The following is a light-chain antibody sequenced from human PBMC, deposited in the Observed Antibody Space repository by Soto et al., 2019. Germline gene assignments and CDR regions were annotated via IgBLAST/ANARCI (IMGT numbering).Light chain of an antibody. V-gene: IGKV1-8*01. J-gene: IGKJ5*01. CDR1: QGISSY. CDR2: AAS. CDR3: QQYYSYPRT. Sequence: ALRMTQSPSSFSESTGDRVTITCRASQGISSYLAWYQQKPGKAPKLLIYAASTLQSGVPSRFSGSGSGTDFTLTISCLQSEDFATYYCQQYYSYPRTFGQGTRLEI.